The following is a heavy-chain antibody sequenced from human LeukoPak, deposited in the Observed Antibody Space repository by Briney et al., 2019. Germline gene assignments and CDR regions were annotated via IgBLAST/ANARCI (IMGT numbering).Heavy chain of an antibody. V-gene: IGHV4-30-2*01. CDR1: GGSISSGGYS. CDR2: IYHSGST. Sequence: SQTLSLTCAVSGGSISSGGYSWSWIRQPPGKGLEWIGYIYHSGSTYYNPSLKSRVTISVDRSKNQFSLKLSSVTAADTAVYYCARSSGYDILTGYFGPWGQGTLVTVSS. D-gene: IGHD3-9*01. CDR3: ARSSGYDILTGYFGP. J-gene: IGHJ5*02.